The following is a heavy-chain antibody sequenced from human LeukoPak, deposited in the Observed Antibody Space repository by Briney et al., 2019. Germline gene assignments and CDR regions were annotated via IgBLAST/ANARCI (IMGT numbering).Heavy chain of an antibody. CDR1: GGTFSSYA. J-gene: IGHJ6*02. D-gene: IGHD3-10*01. V-gene: IGHV1-69*13. CDR2: IIPIFGTA. Sequence: GASVKVSCKASGGTFSSYAISWVRQAPGQGLEWMGGIIPIFGTANYAQKFQGRVTITADESTSTAYMELSSLRSEDTAVYYCARGSYYGSGSYYKDYYYYYGMDIWGQGTTVTVSS. CDR3: ARGSYYGSGSYYKDYYYYYGMDI.